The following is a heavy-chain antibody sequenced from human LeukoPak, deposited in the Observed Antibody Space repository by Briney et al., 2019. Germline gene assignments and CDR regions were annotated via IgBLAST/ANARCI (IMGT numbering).Heavy chain of an antibody. CDR1: GGSISSYC. D-gene: IGHD2-8*02. J-gene: IGHJ2*01. V-gene: IGHV4-4*07. CDR3: ARVLSTSYFDL. CDR2: IYTSGST. Sequence: PSETLSLTCSVSGGSISSYCWSWIRQPAGKGLEWIGRIYTSGSTSYNPSLKSRVTISVDKPKNQFSLKLSSVTAADTAVYYCARVLSTSYFDLWGRGTLVTVSS.